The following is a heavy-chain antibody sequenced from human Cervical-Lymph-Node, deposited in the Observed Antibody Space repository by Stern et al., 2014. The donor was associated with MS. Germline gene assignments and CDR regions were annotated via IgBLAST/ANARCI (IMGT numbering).Heavy chain of an antibody. Sequence: VQLVESGAEVKKPGESLKISCKGSGYSFTSYWIAWVRQMPGKGLEWMGIIYPGDSDTRYGPSFQGQVTIPADKSISTAYLQWSSLKASDTAMYYCARRGSSTTYYYYGMDVWGQGTTVTVSS. V-gene: IGHV5-51*03. J-gene: IGHJ6*02. CDR3: ARRGSSTTYYYYGMDV. CDR1: GYSFTSYW. CDR2: IYPGDSDT. D-gene: IGHD6-6*01.